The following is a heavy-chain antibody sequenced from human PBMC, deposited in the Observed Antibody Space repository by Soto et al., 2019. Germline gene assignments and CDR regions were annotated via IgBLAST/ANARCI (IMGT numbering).Heavy chain of an antibody. J-gene: IGHJ4*02. Sequence: SETLSLTCAVYGGSFSGYYWSWIRQPPGKGLEWIGEINHSGSTNYNPSLKSRVTISVDTSKNQFSLKLSSVTAADTAVYYCARGHDYGTSPRRSKQSKAVIFDYWGQGTLVTVSS. V-gene: IGHV4-34*01. CDR3: ARGHDYGTSPRRSKQSKAVIFDY. CDR1: GGSFSGYY. CDR2: INHSGST. D-gene: IGHD4-17*01.